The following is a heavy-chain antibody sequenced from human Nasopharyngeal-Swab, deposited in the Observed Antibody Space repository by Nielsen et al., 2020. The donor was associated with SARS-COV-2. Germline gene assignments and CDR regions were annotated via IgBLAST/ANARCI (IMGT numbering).Heavy chain of an antibody. CDR1: GSPSSASA. CDR3: TTDFYFDY. J-gene: IGHJ4*02. Sequence: GGSLRLSCAASGSPSSASAIHWVRQASGKGREWVGRIGDKDHNYATTYGASVQGRFTISRDDSKNTAFLQMDSLKTEDTALYYCTTDFYFDYWGQGTLVTVSS. CDR2: IGDKDHNYAT. V-gene: IGHV3-73*01.